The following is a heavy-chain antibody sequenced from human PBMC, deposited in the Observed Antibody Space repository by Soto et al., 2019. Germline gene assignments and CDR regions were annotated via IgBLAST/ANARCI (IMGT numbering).Heavy chain of an antibody. CDR2: INMDGGST. V-gene: IGHV3-48*03. D-gene: IGHD6-13*01. CDR3: AKENGYSSSWFEFDY. CDR1: GFALSSFD. Sequence: GGSLRLSCAASGFALSSFDMDWVRQAPGKGLEWVSYINMDGGSTHYAESVKGRFTISRDNGRNSLSLQMDSLRVEDTAVYYCAKENGYSSSWFEFDYWGQGTLVTVSS. J-gene: IGHJ4*02.